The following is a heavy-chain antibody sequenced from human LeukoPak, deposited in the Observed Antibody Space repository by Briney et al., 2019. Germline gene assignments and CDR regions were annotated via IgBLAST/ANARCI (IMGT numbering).Heavy chain of an antibody. CDR1: GFTFSSYG. CDR3: AKNRDRGVPTYYYDSSGSSHFDL. Sequence: GGSLRLSCAASGFTFSSYGMHWVRQAPGKGLEWVAVISYDGSNKYYADSVRGQFTISRDNSKNTLYLQMNSLRAEDTAVYYCAKNRDRGVPTYYYDSSGSSHFDLWGRGTLVTVSS. J-gene: IGHJ2*01. D-gene: IGHD3-22*01. CDR2: ISYDGSNK. V-gene: IGHV3-30*18.